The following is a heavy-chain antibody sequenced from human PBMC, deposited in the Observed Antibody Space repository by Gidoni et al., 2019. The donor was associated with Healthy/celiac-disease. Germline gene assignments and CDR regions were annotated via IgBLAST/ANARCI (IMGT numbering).Heavy chain of an antibody. D-gene: IGHD3-22*01. CDR3: AKDGEWRPYDSSGYYYDY. J-gene: IGHJ4*02. Sequence: EVQLVESGGGLVQPGRSLRLSCAASAFTFDDYAMHWVRQAPGKGLEWVSGISWNSGSIGYADSVKGRFTISRDNAKNSLYLQMNSLRAEDTALYYCAKDGEWRPYDSSGYYYDYWGQGTLVTVSS. CDR1: AFTFDDYA. V-gene: IGHV3-9*01. CDR2: ISWNSGSI.